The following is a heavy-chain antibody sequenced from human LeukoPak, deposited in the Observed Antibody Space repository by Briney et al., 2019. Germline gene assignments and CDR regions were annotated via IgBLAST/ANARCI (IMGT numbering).Heavy chain of an antibody. CDR3: ARESYDFWSGPMRSYYYYMDV. V-gene: IGHV1-69*05. CDR1: GGTFSSYA. J-gene: IGHJ6*03. Sequence: ASVKVSCKASGGTFSSYAISWVRQAPGQGLEWMGRIIPIFSTANYAQKFQGRVTITTDESTSTAYMELSSLRSEDTAVYYCARESYDFWSGPMRSYYYYMDVWGKGTTVTVSS. CDR2: IIPIFSTA. D-gene: IGHD3-3*01.